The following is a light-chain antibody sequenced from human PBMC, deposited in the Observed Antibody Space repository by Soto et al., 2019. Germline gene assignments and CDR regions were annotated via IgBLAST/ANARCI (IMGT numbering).Light chain of an antibody. J-gene: IGLJ1*01. Sequence: SGLTQPASVSGSPGQSITISCTGTSSDVGGYNYVSWYQQHPGKAPKLMIYEVSNRPSGVSNRFSGSKSGNTASLTISGLQAEDEADYYCSSYTSSSTLEGVFGTGTKVTVL. CDR3: SSYTSSSTLEGV. V-gene: IGLV2-14*01. CDR1: SSDVGGYNY. CDR2: EVS.